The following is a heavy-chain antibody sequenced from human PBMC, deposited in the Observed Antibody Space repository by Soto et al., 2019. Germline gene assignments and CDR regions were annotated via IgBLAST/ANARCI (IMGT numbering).Heavy chain of an antibody. J-gene: IGHJ4*02. D-gene: IGHD3-16*01. V-gene: IGHV3-48*03. CDR2: ITNSGSAI. Sequence: EVQLVESGGGLIQPGGSLRLSCAASGFTFSTYEMNWVRQAPGKGLEWISYITNSGSAIYYADSVKGRFTISRDNAKNSLYLQMNSLRAEDTAVYYCARDLSAVANGGFDYWGQGTLVTVSS. CDR3: ARDLSAVANGGFDY. CDR1: GFTFSTYE.